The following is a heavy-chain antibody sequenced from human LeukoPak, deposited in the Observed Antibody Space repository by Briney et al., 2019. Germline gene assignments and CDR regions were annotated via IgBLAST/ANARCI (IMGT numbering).Heavy chain of an antibody. CDR3: ARVMITFRTIDY. Sequence: ASVKVSCKASGYTFTGYYLHWVRQAPGQGLEWMGWISAYNGNTNYAQKLQGRVTMTTDTSTSTAYMELRSLRSDDTAVYYCARVMITFRTIDYWGQGTLVTVSS. CDR1: GYTFTGYY. D-gene: IGHD3-16*01. V-gene: IGHV1-18*04. CDR2: ISAYNGNT. J-gene: IGHJ4*02.